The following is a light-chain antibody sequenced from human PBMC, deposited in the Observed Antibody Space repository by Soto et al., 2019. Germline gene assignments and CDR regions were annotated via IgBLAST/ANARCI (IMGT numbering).Light chain of an antibody. V-gene: IGKV1-39*01. CDR1: QNINRY. J-gene: IGKJ5*01. CDR3: QQYGTPRSVT. CDR2: VAS. Sequence: DIQMTQSPSSLSASVGDRVTITCRASQNINRYLNWYQQKPGKATKVLILVASSLESGVPSRFSGSGSGTDFTLTISRLEPEDFALYYCQQYGTPRSVTFGQGTRLEIK.